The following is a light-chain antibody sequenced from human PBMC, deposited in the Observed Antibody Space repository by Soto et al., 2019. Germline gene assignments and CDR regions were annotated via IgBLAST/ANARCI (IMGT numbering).Light chain of an antibody. CDR3: QQRSNWPWT. CDR1: QSVSSN. Sequence: EIVMTQSPATLSVSPGERATLSCRASQSVSSNLAWYQQKPGHAPRLLIYGASTRATGIPARFSGSGSGTDFTLTISSLEPEDFAVYYCQQRSNWPWTFGQGTKVDI. CDR2: GAS. J-gene: IGKJ1*01. V-gene: IGKV3-11*01.